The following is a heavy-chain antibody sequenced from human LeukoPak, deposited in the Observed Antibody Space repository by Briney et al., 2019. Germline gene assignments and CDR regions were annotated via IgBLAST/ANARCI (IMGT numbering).Heavy chain of an antibody. CDR3: ARLTLVETSRGYGMDV. D-gene: IGHD1-26*01. V-gene: IGHV4-61*05. CDR2: SSYSGST. Sequence: SETLSLTCTVSGGSISSNNYYWSWLRQPPGKGLEWIGYSSYSGSTNFNPSLKSRVTISVDTSKNQVSLKLTSVTAADTAAYYCARLTLVETSRGYGMDVWGQGTSVAVSS. CDR1: GGSISSNNYY. J-gene: IGHJ6*02.